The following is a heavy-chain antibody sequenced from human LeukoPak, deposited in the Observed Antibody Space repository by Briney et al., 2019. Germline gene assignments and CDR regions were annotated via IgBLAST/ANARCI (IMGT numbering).Heavy chain of an antibody. V-gene: IGHV1-8*01. CDR2: MNPNSGNT. CDR1: GYTFTSYD. D-gene: IGHD2-2*01. Sequence: GASVKVSCKASGYTFTSYDINWVRQATGQGLEWMGWMNPNSGNTGYAQKFQGRVTMTRNTSISTAYMELSSLRSEDTPVYYCARGAPMPYCSSTSCYAANYYYYMDVWGKGTTVTVSS. J-gene: IGHJ6*03. CDR3: ARGAPMPYCSSTSCYAANYYYYMDV.